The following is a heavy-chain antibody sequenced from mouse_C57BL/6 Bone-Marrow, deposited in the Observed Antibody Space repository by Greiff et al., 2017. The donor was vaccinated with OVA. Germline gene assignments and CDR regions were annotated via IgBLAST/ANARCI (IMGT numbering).Heavy chain of an antibody. D-gene: IGHD4-1*01. J-gene: IGHJ4*01. V-gene: IGHV1-15*01. CDR3: TRSGFYAMDY. Sequence: SGAELVRPGASVTLSCKASGYTFTDYEMHWVKPTPVHGLEWIGAIDPETGGTAYNQKFKGKAILTADKSSSTAYMELRSLTSEDSAVYYCTRSGFYAMDYWGQGTSVTVSS. CDR2: IDPETGGT. CDR1: GYTFTDYE.